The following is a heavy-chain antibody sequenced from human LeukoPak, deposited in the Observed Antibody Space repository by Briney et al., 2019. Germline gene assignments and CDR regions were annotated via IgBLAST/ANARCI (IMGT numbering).Heavy chain of an antibody. CDR2: ISTSSRYI. CDR3: ARADCSGSTCYLRHSWFDP. Sequence: KPGGSLRLSCAASGFTLSSFDMNWVRQAPGKGLEWVSSISTSSRYIYYRDSVKGRFTISRDDAKNALYLQMNSLTVEDTAVHYCARADCSGSTCYLRHSWFDPWGQGTLVTVSS. J-gene: IGHJ5*02. CDR1: GFTLSSFD. D-gene: IGHD2-2*01. V-gene: IGHV3-21*06.